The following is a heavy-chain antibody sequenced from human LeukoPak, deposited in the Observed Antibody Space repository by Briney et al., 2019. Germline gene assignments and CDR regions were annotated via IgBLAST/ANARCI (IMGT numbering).Heavy chain of an antibody. CDR3: ARVRRDGYNYVYFDY. CDR1: GFTFSSYS. CDR2: ISSSSSTI. Sequence: PGGPLRLSCAASGFTFSSYSMNWVRQAPGKGLEWVSYISSSSSTIYYADSVKGRFTISRDNAKNSLYLQMNSLRAEDTAVYYCARVRRDGYNYVYFDYWGQGTLVTVSS. V-gene: IGHV3-48*01. J-gene: IGHJ4*02. D-gene: IGHD5-24*01.